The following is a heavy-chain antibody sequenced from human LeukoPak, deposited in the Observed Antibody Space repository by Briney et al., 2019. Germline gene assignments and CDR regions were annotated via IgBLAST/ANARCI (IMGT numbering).Heavy chain of an antibody. CDR2: ISYDGSNK. J-gene: IGHJ5*02. V-gene: IGHV3-30*18. D-gene: IGHD3-22*01. CDR3: AKADYYDSSGYLTS. Sequence: PGGSLRLSCAASGFTFSSYGMHWVRQAPGKGLEWVAVISYDGSNKYYADSVKGRFTISRDNSKNTLYLQMNSLRAEDTAVYYCAKADYYDSSGYLTSWGQGTLDTVSS. CDR1: GFTFSSYG.